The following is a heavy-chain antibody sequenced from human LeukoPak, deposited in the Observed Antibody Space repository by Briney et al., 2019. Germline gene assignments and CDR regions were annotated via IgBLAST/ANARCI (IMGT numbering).Heavy chain of an antibody. Sequence: SETLSLTCAVSGGSISNANWCTWVRQTPGKGLEWIGEIYPTGDTNYNPSLKSRVTMSMDKSKNQYSLKLTSMTAADTAVYYCARDPPRGYGMDVWGPGITVAVSS. CDR1: GGSISNANW. CDR3: ARDPPRGYGMDV. V-gene: IGHV4-4*02. J-gene: IGHJ6*02. CDR2: IYPTGDT.